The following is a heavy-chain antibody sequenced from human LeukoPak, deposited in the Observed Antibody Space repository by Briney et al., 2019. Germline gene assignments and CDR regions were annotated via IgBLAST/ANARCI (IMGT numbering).Heavy chain of an antibody. CDR1: GGTFSSYA. CDR3: ARAEYRRDNWNYEVDI. J-gene: IGHJ3*02. V-gene: IGHV1-69*01. D-gene: IGHD1-7*01. Sequence: SVKVSCKASGGTFSSYAISWVRQAPGQGLEWTGGIIPIFGTANYAQKFQGRVTITADESTSTAYMELSSLRSEDTAVYYCARAEYRRDNWNYEVDIWGQGTMVTVSS. CDR2: IIPIFGTA.